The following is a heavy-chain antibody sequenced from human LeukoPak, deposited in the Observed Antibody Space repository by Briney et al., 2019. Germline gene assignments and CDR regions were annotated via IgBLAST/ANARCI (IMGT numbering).Heavy chain of an antibody. Sequence: PGGSLRLSCAASGFTFSSYSMNWGRQAPGKGLEWVSSISSSSSYIYYADSVKGRFTISRDNAKNSLYLQMNSLRAEDTAVYYCARVGLVANYDFWRRKLIWDYWGQGTLVTVSS. CDR2: ISSSSSYI. CDR3: ARVGLVANYDFWRRKLIWDY. CDR1: GFTFSSYS. J-gene: IGHJ4*02. V-gene: IGHV3-21*04. D-gene: IGHD3-3*01.